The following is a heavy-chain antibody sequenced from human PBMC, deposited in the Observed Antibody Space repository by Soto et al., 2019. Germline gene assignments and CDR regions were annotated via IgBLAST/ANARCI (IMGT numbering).Heavy chain of an antibody. Sequence: PGGSLRLSCAASGFTFSTYGMNWVRQAPGKGLEWVSSISSISTYIYYADSVKGRFTISRDNAKNSLYLQMNNLRAEETAVYYCARDIWSGDYKWFDSWGPGTLVTVPQ. CDR3: ARDIWSGDYKWFDS. V-gene: IGHV3-21*01. CDR2: ISSISTYI. J-gene: IGHJ5*01. D-gene: IGHD3-3*01. CDR1: GFTFSTYG.